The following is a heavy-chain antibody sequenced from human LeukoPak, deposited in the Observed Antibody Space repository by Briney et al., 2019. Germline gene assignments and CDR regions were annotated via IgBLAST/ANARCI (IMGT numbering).Heavy chain of an antibody. CDR1: GFTFSTYA. CDR3: ARVTGSHLGYAFDI. D-gene: IGHD2-15*01. J-gene: IGHJ3*02. Sequence: GGSLRLSCAASGFTFSTYAMNWVRQAPGKGLEWVALISYDAINKYYADSVKGRFTISRENSQNMLYLQMDSLRDDDAAVYYCARVTGSHLGYAFDIWGQGTMVTVSS. CDR2: ISYDAINK. V-gene: IGHV3-30-3*01.